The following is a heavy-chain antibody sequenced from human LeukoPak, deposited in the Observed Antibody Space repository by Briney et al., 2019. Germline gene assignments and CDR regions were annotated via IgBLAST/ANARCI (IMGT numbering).Heavy chain of an antibody. D-gene: IGHD3-3*01. CDR2: ISGSGGST. CDR1: GFTFNSYA. J-gene: IGHJ3*02. Sequence: GGSLRLSCAASGFTFNSYAMSWVRQAPGKGLEWVSAISGSGGSTYYADSVKGRFTISRDNSKNTLYLQMNSLRAEDTAVYYCAKWLYYDFWSGFDAFDIWGQGTMVTVSS. CDR3: AKWLYYDFWSGFDAFDI. V-gene: IGHV3-23*01.